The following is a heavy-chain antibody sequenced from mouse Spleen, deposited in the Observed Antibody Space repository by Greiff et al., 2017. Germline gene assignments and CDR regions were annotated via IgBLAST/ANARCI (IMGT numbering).Heavy chain of an antibody. CDR3: VKNYYGSMDY. CDR2: IWSGGST. D-gene: IGHD1-2*01. Sequence: VLLVESGPGLVQPSQSLSITCTVSGFSLASYGVHWVRQSPGKGLEWLGVIWSGGSTDDNAAFISRLSISKDNSKSQVFFKMNSLQADDTARYYCVKNYYGSMDYCGQGTSVTGSS. J-gene: IGHJ4*01. CDR1: GFSLASYG. V-gene: IGHV2-2*01.